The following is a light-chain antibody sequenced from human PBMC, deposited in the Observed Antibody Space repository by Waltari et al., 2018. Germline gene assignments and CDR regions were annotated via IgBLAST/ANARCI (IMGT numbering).Light chain of an antibody. CDR3: QRFYSTPIT. V-gene: IGKV4-1*01. CDR2: WAS. Sequence: ILMTQSPDSLAVSLGERATINCKSSQSVLYSSNNLNYLAWYQQKPGQPPKLLLYWASTRESGVPDRFSGSGSETDFTLTISSLQAEDVAVYFCQRFYSTPITFGQGTRLEI. CDR1: QSVLYSSNNLNY. J-gene: IGKJ5*01.